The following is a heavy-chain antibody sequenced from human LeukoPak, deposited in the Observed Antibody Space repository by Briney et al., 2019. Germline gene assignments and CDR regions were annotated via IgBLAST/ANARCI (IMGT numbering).Heavy chain of an antibody. V-gene: IGHV3-7*01. CDR3: ARHRNTYFDY. CDR2: IKHDGSEK. CDR1: GFTFTSYW. Sequence: GGSLRLSCAASGFTFTSYWMTWVRQAPGKGLEWVANIKHDGSEKYCVDSVRGRFTISRDNAENSLYLQMNSLSAEDTAVYYCARHRNTYFDYWGQGTLVTVSS. J-gene: IGHJ4*02.